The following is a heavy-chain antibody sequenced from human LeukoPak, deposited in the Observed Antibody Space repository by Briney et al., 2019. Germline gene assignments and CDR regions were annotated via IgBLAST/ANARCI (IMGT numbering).Heavy chain of an antibody. J-gene: IGHJ3*02. CDR3: ARDRDILTGLDAFDI. Sequence: GGSLRLSCAASGFTFSSYSMNWVRQAPGKGLEWVSSISSSSSYIYYADSVKGRFTISRDNAKNSLYLQMNSLRAEDTAVYYCARDRDILTGLDAFDIWGQGTMVNVSS. CDR1: GFTFSSYS. V-gene: IGHV3-21*01. CDR2: ISSSSSYI. D-gene: IGHD3-9*01.